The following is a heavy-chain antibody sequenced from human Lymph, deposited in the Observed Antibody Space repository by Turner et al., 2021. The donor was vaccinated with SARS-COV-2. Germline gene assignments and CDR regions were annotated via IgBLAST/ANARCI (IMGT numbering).Heavy chain of an antibody. CDR1: GFTVSSYV. D-gene: IGHD2-2*01. CDR3: ARGVPEFDS. Sequence: QVQLVESGGGVVQPGRSLRLSCAASGFTVSSYVMHWVRQAPGKVLEWVAVISYDGSNKSYANSVKGRFTISRDYSKNTLYLQMNSLRADYTAIYYCARGVPEFDSLGQGTLVTVSS. CDR2: ISYDGSNK. V-gene: IGHV3-30*04. J-gene: IGHJ5*01.